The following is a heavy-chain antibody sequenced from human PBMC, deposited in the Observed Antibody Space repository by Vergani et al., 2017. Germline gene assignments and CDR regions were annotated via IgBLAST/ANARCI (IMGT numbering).Heavy chain of an antibody. CDR2: IYYSGST. J-gene: IGHJ4*02. Sequence: QVQLQESGPGLVKPSETLSLTCTVSGGSISSYYWSWIRQPPGKGLDWIGYIYYSGSTNYNPSLKSRVTISVDTSKNQFSLKLSSVTAADTAGYYCARSRSPYYGGNDYWGQGTLVTVSS. CDR3: ARSRSPYYGGNDY. V-gene: IGHV4-59*01. CDR1: GGSISSYY. D-gene: IGHD4-23*01.